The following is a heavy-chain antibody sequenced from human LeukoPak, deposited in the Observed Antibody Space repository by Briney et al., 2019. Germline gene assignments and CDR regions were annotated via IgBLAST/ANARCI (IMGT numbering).Heavy chain of an antibody. CDR1: GGSFSGYY. J-gene: IGHJ5*02. Sequence: SETLSLTCAVYGGSFSGYYWSWIRQPPGKGLEWIGEINHSGSTNYNPSLKSRVTISVDTSKNQFSLKLSSVTAADTAVYYCARVGGYYDYVWGSYRYAAWFDPWGQGTLVTVSS. V-gene: IGHV4-34*01. CDR2: INHSGST. CDR3: ARVGGYYDYVWGSYRYAAWFDP. D-gene: IGHD3-16*02.